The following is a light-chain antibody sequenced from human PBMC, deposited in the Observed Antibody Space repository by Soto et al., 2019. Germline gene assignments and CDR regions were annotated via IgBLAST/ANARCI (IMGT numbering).Light chain of an antibody. V-gene: IGKV1-39*01. CDR2: SAS. J-gene: IGKJ2*01. Sequence: DVQLTQSPSSLSASVGDRVTITCRASQSISDYLNWYQHMPGKAPKLLIYSASSVQSGVPSRFSGSGSGTHFTLTVSSLQPEDFVTYYCHHTYSARHTFGQGTRLEI. CDR3: HHTYSARHT. CDR1: QSISDY.